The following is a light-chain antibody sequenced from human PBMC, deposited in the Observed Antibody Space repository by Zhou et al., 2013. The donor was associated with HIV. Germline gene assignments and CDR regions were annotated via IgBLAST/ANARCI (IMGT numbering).Light chain of an antibody. CDR2: EAS. Sequence: DIQMTQSPSTLSASVGDRVTITCRASQSISNWLAWYQQKPGKAPKLLIYEASSLESGVPSRFSGSRSGTEFTLTISSLQPDDFATYYCQHCHRPYTFG. V-gene: IGKV1-5*03. J-gene: IGKJ2*01. CDR3: QHCHRPYT. CDR1: QSISNW.